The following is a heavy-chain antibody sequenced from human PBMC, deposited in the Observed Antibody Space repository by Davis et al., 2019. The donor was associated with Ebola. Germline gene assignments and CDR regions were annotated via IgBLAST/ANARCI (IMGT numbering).Heavy chain of an antibody. CDR2: INHSGST. V-gene: IGHV4-34*01. J-gene: IGHJ6*02. CDR3: ARGTTVIYYYYYGMDV. Sequence: GSLRLSCPASGFTLSSHTMMWVRQPPGKGLEWIGEINHSGSTNYNPSLKCRVTISVDTSKNQFSLKLSSVTAADTAVYYCARGTTVIYYYYYGMDVWGQGTTVTVSS. CDR1: GFTLSSHT. D-gene: IGHD4-17*01.